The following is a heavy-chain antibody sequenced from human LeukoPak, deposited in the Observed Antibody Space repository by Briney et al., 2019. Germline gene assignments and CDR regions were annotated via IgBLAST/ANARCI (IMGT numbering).Heavy chain of an antibody. J-gene: IGHJ6*02. CDR3: ARDAVTRLGGDYYYYGMDV. D-gene: IGHD3-16*01. CDR1: GYTFTSYD. Sequence: ASVKVSCKASGYTFTSYDINWVRQATGQGLEWMGWMNPNSGNTGYAQKFQGRVTMTRNTSISTAHMELSSLRSEDTAVYYCARDAVTRLGGDYYYYGMDVWGQGTTVTVSS. V-gene: IGHV1-8*01. CDR2: MNPNSGNT.